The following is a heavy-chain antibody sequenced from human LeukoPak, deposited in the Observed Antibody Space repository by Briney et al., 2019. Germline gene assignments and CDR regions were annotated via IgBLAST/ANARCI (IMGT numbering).Heavy chain of an antibody. V-gene: IGHV4-4*07. CDR3: ARAYAKWAFDV. D-gene: IGHD2-2*01. CDR1: DGSMSSYY. CDR2: IYTSGAT. Sequence: SETLSLTCTVSDGSMSSYYWSWIRQPAEEGLEWIGRIYTSGATNYNPSLESRVTMSVDTSKNQFSLKLSSVTAADTAVYYCARAYAKWAFDVWGQGTMVTVSS. J-gene: IGHJ3*01.